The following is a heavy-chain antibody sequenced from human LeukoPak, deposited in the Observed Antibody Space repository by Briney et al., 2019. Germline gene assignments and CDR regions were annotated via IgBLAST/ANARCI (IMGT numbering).Heavy chain of an antibody. CDR1: RFTFSSYW. Sequence: PGGSLRLSCAASRFTFSSYWMHWVRQAPGKGLVWVSRINSDGSSTSYADSVKGRFTISRDNAKNTLYLQMNSLRAEDTAVYYCAREVVIPNWFDPWGQGTLVTVSS. CDR2: INSDGSST. V-gene: IGHV3-74*01. CDR3: AREVVIPNWFDP. D-gene: IGHD3-22*01. J-gene: IGHJ5*02.